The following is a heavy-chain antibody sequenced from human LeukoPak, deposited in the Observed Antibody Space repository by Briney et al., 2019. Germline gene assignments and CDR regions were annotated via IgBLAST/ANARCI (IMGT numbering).Heavy chain of an antibody. Sequence: SVEVSCKASGGTFSGYAISWVRQAPGQGLEWMGRIIPIFGIANYAQKFQGRVTITADKSTSTAYMELSSLRSEDTAVYYCARTQYCGGDCLILDYWGQGTLVTVSS. CDR1: GGTFSGYA. V-gene: IGHV1-69*04. CDR3: ARTQYCGGDCLILDY. D-gene: IGHD2-21*02. CDR2: IIPIFGIA. J-gene: IGHJ4*02.